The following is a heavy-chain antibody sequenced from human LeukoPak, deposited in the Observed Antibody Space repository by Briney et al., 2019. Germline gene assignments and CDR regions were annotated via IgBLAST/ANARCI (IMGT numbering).Heavy chain of an antibody. V-gene: IGHV3-23*01. CDR1: GFTFSSYG. CDR3: AKANGSPYYMDV. Sequence: GGTLRLSCAASGFTFSSYGMSWVRQAPGKGLEWVSAISGSGGSTYYADSVKGRFTISRDNSKNTLYLQMNSLRAEDTAVYYCAKANGSPYYMDVWGKGTTVTISS. J-gene: IGHJ6*03. CDR2: ISGSGGST. D-gene: IGHD3-10*01.